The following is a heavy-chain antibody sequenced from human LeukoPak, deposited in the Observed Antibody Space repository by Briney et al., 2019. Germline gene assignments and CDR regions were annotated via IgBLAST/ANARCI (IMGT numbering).Heavy chain of an antibody. J-gene: IGHJ3*02. Sequence: GGSLRLSCAAPGFTFSSYAMSSVRQAPGKGLEWVSAISGSGGRTYYADSVKGRFTISRDNSKNTLYLQMNSLRAEDTAVYYYAAPYYYGSGSYYNGDAFDIWGQRTMVTVSS. D-gene: IGHD3-10*01. CDR1: GFTFSSYA. CDR2: ISGSGGRT. CDR3: AAPYYYGSGSYYNGDAFDI. V-gene: IGHV3-23*01.